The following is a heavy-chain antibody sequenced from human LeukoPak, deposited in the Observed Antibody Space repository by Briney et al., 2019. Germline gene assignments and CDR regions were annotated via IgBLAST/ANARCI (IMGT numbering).Heavy chain of an antibody. J-gene: IGHJ4*02. CDR3: ALLAVASDFDY. V-gene: IGHV3-48*03. CDR2: IGASGTTK. D-gene: IGHD6-19*01. Sequence: GGSLRLSCAVSRFPFSVYEMNWVRQAPGKGLEWVSNIGASGTTKYYADSVKGRFSISRDNAKTSLYLQMNSLRVDDTAVYYCALLAVASDFDYWGQGALVTVSS. CDR1: RFPFSVYE.